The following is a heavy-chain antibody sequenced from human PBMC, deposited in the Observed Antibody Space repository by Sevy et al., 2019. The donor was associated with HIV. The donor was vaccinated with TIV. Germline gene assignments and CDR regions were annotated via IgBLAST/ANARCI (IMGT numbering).Heavy chain of an antibody. CDR1: GGSISSGSYY. J-gene: IGHJ4*02. D-gene: IGHD5-18*01. V-gene: IGHV4-39*01. CDR3: ARGEDSAMLDY. Sequence: SETLSLTCTVSGGSISSGSYYWGWIRQPPGKGLEWIGTMYYDGSAYYNPSLQSRVSMSVDTSKNPFSLNLSSVTAADTAVYFCARGEDSAMLDYWGQGTLVTVSS. CDR2: MYYDGSA.